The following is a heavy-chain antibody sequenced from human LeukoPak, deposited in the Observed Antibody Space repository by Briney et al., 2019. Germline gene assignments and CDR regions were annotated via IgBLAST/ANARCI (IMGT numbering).Heavy chain of an antibody. J-gene: IGHJ6*02. CDR2: INQDGSDK. CDR3: AWYGVTHGLDV. CDR1: GFSLSNYW. V-gene: IGHV3-7*01. Sequence: GGSLRHSCAASGFSLSNYWMSWVRQAPGKGLEWVANINQDGSDKYYVDSVMGRFTISKDNAKNSVYLQMNSLRPEDTAIYYCAWYGVTHGLDVWGQGTTVTVSS. D-gene: IGHD3-10*01.